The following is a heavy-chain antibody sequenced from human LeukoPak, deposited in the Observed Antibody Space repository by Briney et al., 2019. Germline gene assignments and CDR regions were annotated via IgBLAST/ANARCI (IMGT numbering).Heavy chain of an antibody. J-gene: IGHJ6*03. V-gene: IGHV1-8*01. CDR3: ARAHLGRYYYYMDV. CDR2: MNPNSGNT. D-gene: IGHD7-27*01. Sequence: ASVTVSCKASGYTFTSYDINWVRQAPGQGLEWMGWMNPNSGNTGYAQKFQGRVTMTRNTSISTAYMELSSLRSEDTAVYYCARAHLGRYYYYMDVWGKGTTVTISS. CDR1: GYTFTSYD.